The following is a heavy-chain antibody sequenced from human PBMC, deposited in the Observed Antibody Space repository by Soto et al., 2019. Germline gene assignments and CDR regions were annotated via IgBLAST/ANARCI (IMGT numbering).Heavy chain of an antibody. V-gene: IGHV4-59*01. J-gene: IGHJ5*02. CDR3: ARFYDSSGSNWFDP. CDR2: IHNTGST. Sequence: PSETLSLTCTVSGGSISNYYCNWIRQPPGKGLEWIGYIHNTGSTNYSPSLTSRVTMSLDTSKNQFSLKLSSVTAADTAVYYCARFYDSSGSNWFDPWGQGTLVTVSS. CDR1: GGSISNYY. D-gene: IGHD3-22*01.